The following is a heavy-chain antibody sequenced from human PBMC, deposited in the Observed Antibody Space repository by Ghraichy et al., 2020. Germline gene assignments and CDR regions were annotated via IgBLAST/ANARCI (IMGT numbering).Heavy chain of an antibody. CDR1: GGSISSYY. J-gene: IGHJ5*02. V-gene: IGHV4-4*07. CDR2: IYNDGIT. D-gene: IGHD4-23*01. CDR3: AANYGVNSWLDP. Sequence: SETLSLTCTVSGGSISSYYGSWIRQPAGKGLEWIGRIYNDGITNYNPALQSRVTMLVDTSKNQYSLKLRSVTAADTAVYYCAANYGVNSWLDPWGQGTLVTVSS.